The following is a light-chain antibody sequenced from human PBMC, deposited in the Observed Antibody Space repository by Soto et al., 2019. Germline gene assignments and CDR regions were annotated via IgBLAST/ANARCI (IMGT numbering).Light chain of an antibody. CDR3: QQYDNWPYT. CDR1: QSVSSN. Sequence: ETLMTQSPATLSVSPGARATLSCRASQSVSSNLAWYQQTPGQAPRLLMYGASTRATGIPDRFSGRGSGTEFTLTLSSLQSEDFAVYYWQQYDNWPYTFGQGTKLQI. CDR2: GAS. V-gene: IGKV3-15*01. J-gene: IGKJ2*01.